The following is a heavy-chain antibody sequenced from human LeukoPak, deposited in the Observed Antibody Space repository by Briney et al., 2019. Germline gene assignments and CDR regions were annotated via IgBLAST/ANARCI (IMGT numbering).Heavy chain of an antibody. CDR1: GDSISSFY. CDR2: IYYSGST. Sequence: TSETLSLTCTVSGDSISSFYWSWIRQPPGKGLEWIGYIYYSGSTNYNPSLKSRVTISVDTSKNQFSLKLSSVTAADTAVYYCARDFRAWDAFDIWGQGTMVTVSS. J-gene: IGHJ3*02. V-gene: IGHV4-59*12. CDR3: ARDFRAWDAFDI.